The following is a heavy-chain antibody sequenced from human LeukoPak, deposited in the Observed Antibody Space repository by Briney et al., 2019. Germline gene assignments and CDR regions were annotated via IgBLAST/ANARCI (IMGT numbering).Heavy chain of an antibody. CDR3: ARADYYGSGSYYNRYYSDY. Sequence: GGSLRLSCAASGFTFRTYWMSWIRQTPGKGLEWVAHIKGDGSETYYVDSVKGRFTISRDNAKNSLYLQMNSLRAEDTAVYYCARADYYGSGSYYNRYYSDYWGQGTLVTVSS. CDR1: GFTFRTYW. D-gene: IGHD3-10*01. CDR2: IKGDGSET. V-gene: IGHV3-7*01. J-gene: IGHJ4*02.